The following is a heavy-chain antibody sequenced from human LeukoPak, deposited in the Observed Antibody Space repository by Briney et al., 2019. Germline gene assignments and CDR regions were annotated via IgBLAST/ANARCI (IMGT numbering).Heavy chain of an antibody. V-gene: IGHV1-69*13. J-gene: IGHJ6*03. CDR3: ARSGVGAHNNYYYIEA. CDR1: GGTFSSYA. D-gene: IGHD3-3*01. CDR2: VIPIFGTA. Sequence: SVKVSCKASGGTFSSYAISWVRQAPGQGLEWMGGVIPIFGTANYAQKFQGRVTITADESTSTAYMELSSLRSEDTAVYYCARSGVGAHNNYYYIEACGKRATVTVSS.